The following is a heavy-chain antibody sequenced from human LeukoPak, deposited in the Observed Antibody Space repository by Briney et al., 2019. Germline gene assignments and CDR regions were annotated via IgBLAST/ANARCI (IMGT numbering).Heavy chain of an antibody. V-gene: IGHV3-30*04. Sequence: GRSLRLSCAASGFIFSNYAMHWVRQAPGKGLEWVAVISYDGSNKYYADSVKGRFTISRDNAKNTLYLQMNSLRAGDTAVYYCASTPNGVAAIYFDYWGQGTLVTVSS. CDR3: ASTPNGVAAIYFDY. D-gene: IGHD2-15*01. CDR1: GFIFSNYA. J-gene: IGHJ4*02. CDR2: ISYDGSNK.